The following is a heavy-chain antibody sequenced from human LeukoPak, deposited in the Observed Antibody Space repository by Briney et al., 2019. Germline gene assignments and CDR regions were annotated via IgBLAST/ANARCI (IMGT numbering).Heavy chain of an antibody. V-gene: IGHV1-46*01. CDR3: ARIDSSGLFRRGVDY. CDR1: GYTFTSYY. CDR2: INPSGGST. D-gene: IGHD3-22*01. Sequence: GASVKVSCKASGYTFTSYYMHWVRQAPGQGLEWMGIINPSGGSTSYAQKFQGRVTMTRDMSTSTVYMELSSLRSEDTAVYYCARIDSSGLFRRGVDYWGQGTLVTVSS. J-gene: IGHJ4*02.